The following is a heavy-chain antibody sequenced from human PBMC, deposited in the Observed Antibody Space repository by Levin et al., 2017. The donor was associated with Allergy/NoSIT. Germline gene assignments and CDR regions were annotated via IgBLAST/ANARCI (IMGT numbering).Heavy chain of an antibody. V-gene: IGHV4-59*08. CDR2: IYYSGST. CDR3: ASYSGSYYGSWFDP. CDR1: GGSISSYY. J-gene: IGHJ5*02. Sequence: PSETLSLTCTVSGGSISSYYWSWIRQPPGKGLEWIGYIYYSGSTNYNPSLKSRVTISVDTSKNQFSLKLSSVTAADTAVYYCASYSGSYYGSWFDPWGQGTLVTVSS. D-gene: IGHD1-26*01.